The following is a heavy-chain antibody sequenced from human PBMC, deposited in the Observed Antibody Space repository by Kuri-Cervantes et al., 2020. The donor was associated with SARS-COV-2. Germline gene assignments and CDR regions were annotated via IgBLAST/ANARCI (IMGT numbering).Heavy chain of an antibody. CDR3: AKVETASLDY. CDR2: ISSSSSYI. CDR1: GFTFSSYS. J-gene: IGHJ4*02. Sequence: LSLTCAASGFTFSSYSMNWVRQAPGKGLEWVSSISSSSSYIYYADSVKGRFTISRDNSKNSLYPEMNSLRPEDTAVYYCAKVETASLDYWGQGTLVTVSS. V-gene: IGHV3-21*06. D-gene: IGHD3-3*01.